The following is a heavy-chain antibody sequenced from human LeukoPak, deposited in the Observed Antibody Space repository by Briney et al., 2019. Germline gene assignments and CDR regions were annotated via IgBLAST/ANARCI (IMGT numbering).Heavy chain of an antibody. Sequence: PGGSLRLSCAASGFTFSSYSMNWVRQAPGKGLEWVSSISSSSSYIYYADSVKGRFTISRDNAKNSLYLQMNSLRAEDTAVYYCAREAYSSSWYLKPYYYYYYMDVWGKGTTVTVSS. CDR1: GFTFSSYS. CDR3: AREAYSSSWYLKPYYYYYYMDV. CDR2: ISSSSSYI. V-gene: IGHV3-21*01. J-gene: IGHJ6*03. D-gene: IGHD6-13*01.